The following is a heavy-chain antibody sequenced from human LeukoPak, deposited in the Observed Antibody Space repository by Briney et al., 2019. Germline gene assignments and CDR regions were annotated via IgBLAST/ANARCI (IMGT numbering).Heavy chain of an antibody. CDR2: ISSSSSYI. CDR1: GFTFSSYS. Sequence: SGGSLRLSCAASGFTFSSYSMNWVRQAPGEGLEWVSSISSSSSYIYYADSVKGRFTISRDNAKNSLYLQMNSLRAEDTAVYYCARGPTTGHFDYWGQGTLVTVSS. CDR3: ARGPTTGHFDY. D-gene: IGHD4-11*01. J-gene: IGHJ4*02. V-gene: IGHV3-21*01.